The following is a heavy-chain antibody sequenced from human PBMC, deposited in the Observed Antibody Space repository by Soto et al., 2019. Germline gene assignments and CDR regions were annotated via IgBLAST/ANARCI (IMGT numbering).Heavy chain of an antibody. CDR1: GGTFSSYA. J-gene: IGHJ6*02. CDR2: IIPIFGTA. Sequence: SVKVSCKASGGTFSSYAISWVRQAPGQGLEWMGGIIPIFGTANYAQKFQGRVTITADKSTSTAYMELSSLRSEDTAVYYCARGGVVVKYYYYGMDVWGQGTTVTVSS. V-gene: IGHV1-69*06. D-gene: IGHD2-2*01. CDR3: ARGGVVVKYYYYGMDV.